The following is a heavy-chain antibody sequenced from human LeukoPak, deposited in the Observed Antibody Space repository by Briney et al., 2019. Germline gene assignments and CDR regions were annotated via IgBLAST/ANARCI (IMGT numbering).Heavy chain of an antibody. CDR2: FDPEDGET. Sequence: ASVKVSCKVSGYTLTELSMHWVRQAPGKGLEWMGGFDPEDGETIYAQKFQGRVTMTEDTSTDTAYMELRSLRSDDTAIYYCATEKIGWLDPWVQGTLVTVSS. J-gene: IGHJ5*02. V-gene: IGHV1-24*01. CDR3: ATEKIGWLDP. CDR1: GYTLTELS. D-gene: IGHD2-21*01.